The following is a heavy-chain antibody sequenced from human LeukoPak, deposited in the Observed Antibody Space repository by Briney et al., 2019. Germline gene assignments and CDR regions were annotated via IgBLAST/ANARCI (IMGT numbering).Heavy chain of an antibody. CDR1: GGTFSSYA. CDR3: ARIRYSYGYWGYYYYYMDV. CDR2: IIPIFGTA. J-gene: IGHJ6*03. Sequence: ASVKVSCKASGGTFSSYAISWVRQAPGQGLEWMGGIIPIFGTANYAQKFQGRVTITADKSTSTAYMELSSLRSEDTAVYYCARIRYSYGYWGYYYYYMDVWGKGTTVTVSS. D-gene: IGHD5-18*01. V-gene: IGHV1-69*06.